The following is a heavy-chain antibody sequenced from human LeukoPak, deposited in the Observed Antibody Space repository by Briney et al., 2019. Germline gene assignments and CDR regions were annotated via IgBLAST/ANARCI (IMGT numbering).Heavy chain of an antibody. V-gene: IGHV4-34*01. Sequence: SETLSLTFTVSGGSISGNYWIWIRQPPGKGLEWIGEINHSGSTNYNPSLKSRVTISVDTSKNQFSLKLSSVTAADTAVYYCARGFGRGYSYGTWGQGTLVTVSS. D-gene: IGHD5-18*01. J-gene: IGHJ5*02. CDR3: ARGFGRGYSYGT. CDR2: INHSGST. CDR1: GGSISGNY.